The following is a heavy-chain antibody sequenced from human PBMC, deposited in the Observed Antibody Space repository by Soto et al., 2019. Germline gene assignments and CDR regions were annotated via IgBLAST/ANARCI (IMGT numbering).Heavy chain of an antibody. CDR1: GFSFRSYA. D-gene: IGHD2-21*01. CDR2: ISVGSCSI. Sequence: EEQLVESGGGLVQPGGSLRVSCAASGFSFRSYAMNWVRQAPGKGLEWVSYISVGSCSIFYADSVKGRFTISRDDAKNLLYLQMNSLRVEDTALYYCVRDNMWAFDICGQGTMVTVSS. J-gene: IGHJ3*02. CDR3: VRDNMWAFDI. V-gene: IGHV3-48*01.